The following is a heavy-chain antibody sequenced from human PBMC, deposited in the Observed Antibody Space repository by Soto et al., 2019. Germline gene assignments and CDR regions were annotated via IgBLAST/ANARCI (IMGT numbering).Heavy chain of an antibody. CDR3: ARDAGGWYQLRSPWFDP. V-gene: IGHV4-31*03. Sequence: QVQLQESGPGLVKPSQTLSLTCTVSGGSISSGGYYWSWIRQHPAKGLEWIGYIYYSGSAYYNPSLKSRVTIAVDTSNNPFSLRLSSVTAADTAVYYCARDAGGWYQLRSPWFDPWGQGTLVTVSS. CDR1: GGSISSGGYY. CDR2: IYYSGSA. J-gene: IGHJ5*02. D-gene: IGHD2-2*01.